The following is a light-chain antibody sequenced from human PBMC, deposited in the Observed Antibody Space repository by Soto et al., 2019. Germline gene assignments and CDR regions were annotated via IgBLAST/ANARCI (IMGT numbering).Light chain of an antibody. J-gene: IGKJ2*01. Sequence: DIQMTQSPSSLSASVGDRVTITCQASQAISNYLNWYQQKPGKAPKLLIYDASNLETGVPSRFSGSGSGTDFTFTISSLQPEDIATYYCQQYDNLPARHFGQGTKLEIK. V-gene: IGKV1-33*01. CDR2: DAS. CDR3: QQYDNLPARH. CDR1: QAISNY.